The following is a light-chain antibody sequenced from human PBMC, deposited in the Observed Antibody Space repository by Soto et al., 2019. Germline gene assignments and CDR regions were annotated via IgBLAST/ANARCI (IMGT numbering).Light chain of an antibody. CDR1: QSIKIY. J-gene: IGKJ5*01. Sequence: TQMTQYPSSVSASVRERVTITCRASQSIKIYLNWYQKKPGKAPKLMIYAASSLQSGVPSRLSGSGSGTDFTITISSLQPEDFGTYSCQQSYSTSITFGHGTRLEIK. CDR2: AAS. CDR3: QQSYSTSIT. V-gene: IGKV1-39*01.